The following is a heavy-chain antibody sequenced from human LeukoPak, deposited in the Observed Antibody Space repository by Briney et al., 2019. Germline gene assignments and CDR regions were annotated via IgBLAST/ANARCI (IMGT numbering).Heavy chain of an antibody. V-gene: IGHV3-7*01. J-gene: IGHJ4*02. CDR1: GFTFSTYW. CDR2: IKQDGSEK. D-gene: IGHD1-26*01. CDR3: ARDHGRSLLDY. Sequence: PGGSPRLSCAASGFTFSTYWMSWVRQAPGKGLEWVANIKQDGSEKYYVDSVKGRFTISRDNAKNSLYLQMNSLRAEDTAVYYCARDHGRSLLDYWGQGTLVTVSS.